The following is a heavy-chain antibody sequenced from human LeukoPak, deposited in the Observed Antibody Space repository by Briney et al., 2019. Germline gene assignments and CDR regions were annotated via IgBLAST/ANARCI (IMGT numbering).Heavy chain of an antibody. J-gene: IGHJ5*02. CDR3: ARGFYTYDQ. Sequence: GGSLRLSCAASGFTFSDYYMSWIRQAPGKGLEWVSSISSSDNTIYYTDSVKGRFAFSRDNAKNSLYLQMKSLRAEDTAVYYCARGFYTYDQWGQGTLVTVSS. V-gene: IGHV3-11*04. D-gene: IGHD5-24*01. CDR2: ISSSDNTI. CDR1: GFTFSDYY.